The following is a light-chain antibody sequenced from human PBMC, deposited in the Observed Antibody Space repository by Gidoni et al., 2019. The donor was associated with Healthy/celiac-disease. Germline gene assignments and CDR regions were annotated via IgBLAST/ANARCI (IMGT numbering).Light chain of an antibody. CDR1: SSDVGGYNY. V-gene: IGLV2-8*01. J-gene: IGLJ1*01. CDR2: EVS. CDR3: RSYAGSNNFV. Sequence: QSALTQPPSASGSPGHSVTISCTGTSSDVGGYNYVSWYQQHPGKAPKLMIYEVSKRPSGVPDRFSGYKSGNTASLTVAGLQAEDEADYYCRSYAGSNNFVFGTGTKVTVL.